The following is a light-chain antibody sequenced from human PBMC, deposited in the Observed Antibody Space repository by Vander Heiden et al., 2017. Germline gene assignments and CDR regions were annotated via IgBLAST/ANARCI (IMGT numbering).Light chain of an antibody. CDR1: SSNIGSNT. CDR3: AAWDDRLNGWV. V-gene: IGLV1-44*01. J-gene: IGLJ3*02. Sequence: QSVLTQPPSASGTPGQRVTISCSGSSSNIGSNTVNWYQQLPGTAPKLPIYSNNQRPSGVPDRFSGSKSGTSASLAISGLQSEDEADYYCAAWDDRLNGWVFGGGTKLTVL. CDR2: SNN.